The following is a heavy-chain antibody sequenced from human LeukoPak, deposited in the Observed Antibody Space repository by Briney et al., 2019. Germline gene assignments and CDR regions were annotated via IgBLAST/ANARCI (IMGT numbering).Heavy chain of an antibody. J-gene: IGHJ4*02. CDR2: ISWNSGSI. CDR3: AKDRERRALAIDY. CDR1: GFTFDDYA. V-gene: IGHV3-9*01. D-gene: IGHD1-1*01. Sequence: GGSLRLSCAASGFTFDDYAMHWVRQAPGKGLEWVSGISWNSGSIGYADSVKGRFTISRDNAKNSLYLQMNSLRAEDTALYYCAKDRERRALAIDYWGQGTLVTVSS.